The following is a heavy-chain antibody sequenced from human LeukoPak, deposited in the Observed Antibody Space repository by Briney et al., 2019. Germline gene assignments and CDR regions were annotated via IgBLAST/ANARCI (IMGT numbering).Heavy chain of an antibody. J-gene: IGHJ4*02. Sequence: PGGSLRLSCAASGFTFDDYAMHWGRHAPGKGLEWVSGISWNSGSIVYADSVKGRFTISRDNAKNSLYLQMNSLRAEDTAVYYCATLPAPYGANFDYWGQGTLVTVSS. CDR1: GFTFDDYA. CDR3: ATLPAPYGANFDY. D-gene: IGHD4/OR15-4a*01. V-gene: IGHV3-9*01. CDR2: ISWNSGSI.